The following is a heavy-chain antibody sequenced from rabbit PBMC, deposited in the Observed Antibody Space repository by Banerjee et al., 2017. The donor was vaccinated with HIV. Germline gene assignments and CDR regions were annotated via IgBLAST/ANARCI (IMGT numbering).Heavy chain of an antibody. V-gene: IGHV1S40*01. Sequence: QSLEESGGDLVKPGASLTLTCTASGFDLSTNYYMCWVRQAPGKGLEWIGCIGTGSGTTYYADWAKGRFTVSRTSSTTVTLQMTSLTVADTATYFCTRGDSSIGWASGLWGPGTLVTVS. CDR2: IGTGSGTT. J-gene: IGHJ6*01. CDR3: TRGDSSIGWASGL. D-gene: IGHD4-1*01. CDR1: GFDLSTNYY.